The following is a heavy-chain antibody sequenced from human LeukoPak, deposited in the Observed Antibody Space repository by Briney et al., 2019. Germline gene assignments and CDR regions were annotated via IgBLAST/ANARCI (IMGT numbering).Heavy chain of an antibody. V-gene: IGHV3-30*03. CDR1: GFTFSSYG. J-gene: IGHJ6*02. D-gene: IGHD4-11*01. Sequence: PGGSLRLSCAASGFTFSSYGMHWVRQAPGKGLEWVAVISYDGSNKYYADSVKGRFTISRDNAKNTLYLQMNSLRAEDTAVYYCARGTVTLTYYYGMDVWGQGTTVTVSS. CDR2: ISYDGSNK. CDR3: ARGTVTLTYYYGMDV.